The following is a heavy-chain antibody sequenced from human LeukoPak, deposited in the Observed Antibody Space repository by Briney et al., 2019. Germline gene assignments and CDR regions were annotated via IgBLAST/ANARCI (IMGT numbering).Heavy chain of an antibody. J-gene: IGHJ6*03. D-gene: IGHD5-18*01. Sequence: GGALRLSCAASGCAFSSYEMNWVRQAPGKGLEGVSYISSSGSTIYYADSVKGRFTISRDNAKNSLYLQMNSLRAEDTAVYYCARDCGYYTLYYYYYMDVWGKGTRSPSP. CDR1: GCAFSSYE. CDR2: ISSSGSTI. CDR3: ARDCGYYTLYYYYYMDV. V-gene: IGHV3-48*03.